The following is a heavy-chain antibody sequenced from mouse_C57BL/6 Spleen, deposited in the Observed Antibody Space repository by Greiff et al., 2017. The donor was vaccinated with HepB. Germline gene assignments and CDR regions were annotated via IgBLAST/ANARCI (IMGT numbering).Heavy chain of an antibody. CDR2: INPSTGGT. D-gene: IGHD2-4*01. CDR1: GYSFTGYY. V-gene: IGHV1-42*01. CDR3: VKDYGIYYAMDY. J-gene: IGHJ4*01. Sequence: EVKSVESGPELVKPGASVKISCKASGYSFTGYYMNWVKQSPEKSLEWIGEINPSTGGTTYNQKFKAKATLTVDKSSSTAYMQLKSLTSEDSAVYYCVKDYGIYYAMDYWGQGTSVTVSS.